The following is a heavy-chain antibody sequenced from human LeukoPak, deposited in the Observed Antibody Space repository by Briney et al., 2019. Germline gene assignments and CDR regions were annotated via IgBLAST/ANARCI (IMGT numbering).Heavy chain of an antibody. CDR3: ASGTSRAQSFDY. CDR1: GGSISSGSYY. CDR2: INHSGST. J-gene: IGHJ4*02. V-gene: IGHV4-39*01. Sequence: SETLSLTCTVSGGSISSGSYYWSWIRQPPGKGLEWIGEINHSGSTNYNPSLKSRVTISVDTSKNQFTLKLSSVTAADTAVYYCASGTSRAQSFDYWGQGTLVTVSS.